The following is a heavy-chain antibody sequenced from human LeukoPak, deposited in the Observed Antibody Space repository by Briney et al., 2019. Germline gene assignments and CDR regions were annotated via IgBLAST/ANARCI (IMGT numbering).Heavy chain of an antibody. J-gene: IGHJ4*02. CDR1: GYTFTSYD. D-gene: IGHD6-13*01. CDR3: ARVEYSSSWYWTQHTQYYFDY. V-gene: IGHV1-8*01. Sequence: GASVKVSCKASGYTFTSYDINWVRQATGQGLEWMGWMNPNSGNTGYAQKFQGRVTMTRNTSISTAYMELSSLRSEDTAVYYCARVEYSSSWYWTQHTQYYFDYWGQGTLVTVSS. CDR2: MNPNSGNT.